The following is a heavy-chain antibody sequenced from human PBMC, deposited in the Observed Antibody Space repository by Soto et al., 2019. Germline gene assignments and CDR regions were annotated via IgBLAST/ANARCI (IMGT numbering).Heavy chain of an antibody. CDR2: ISGSCGST. Sequence: EVQLLESGGGLVQPGGSLRLSCAASGFTFSSYAMSWVRQAPGKGLEWVSAISGSCGSTYYADSVKGRFTIARDNSKNTLYLEMNSLRAEDTAVYYCAKDLNDMVRGVITDYWGQGTLVTVSS. V-gene: IGHV3-23*01. CDR3: AKDLNDMVRGVITDY. CDR1: GFTFSSYA. D-gene: IGHD3-10*01. J-gene: IGHJ4*02.